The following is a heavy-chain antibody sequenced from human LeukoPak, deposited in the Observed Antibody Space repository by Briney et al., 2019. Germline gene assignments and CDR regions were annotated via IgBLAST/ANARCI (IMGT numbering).Heavy chain of an antibody. CDR2: ITSKTDGATT. V-gene: IGHV3-15*01. Sequence: GGSLSLSCAASGFTYSNAWMGWVRQAAGKEREGVGRITSKTDGATTDNAAPVIGRVTISRDDSKNTLYLKMNSLKTEDTAVYDCTTEYSSYYFDYWGQGTLVTVSS. D-gene: IGHD6-6*01. CDR1: GFTYSNAW. CDR3: TTEYSSYYFDY. J-gene: IGHJ4*02.